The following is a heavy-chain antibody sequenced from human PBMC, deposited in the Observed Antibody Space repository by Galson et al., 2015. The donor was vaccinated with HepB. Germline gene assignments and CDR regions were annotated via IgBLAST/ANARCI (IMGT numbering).Heavy chain of an antibody. D-gene: IGHD2-15*01. CDR3: ARGALVVVVGATQNNWFDP. J-gene: IGHJ5*02. Sequence: SVKVSCKAYGYTFSSFSITWVRQAPGQGPEWMGWISPYKRYTEYAQKLQGRVTMTADTSTSTAYMELRSLRSDDTAVYYCARGALVVVVGATQNNWFDPWGQGTLVTVSS. CDR2: ISPYKRYT. V-gene: IGHV1-18*01. CDR1: GYTFSSFS.